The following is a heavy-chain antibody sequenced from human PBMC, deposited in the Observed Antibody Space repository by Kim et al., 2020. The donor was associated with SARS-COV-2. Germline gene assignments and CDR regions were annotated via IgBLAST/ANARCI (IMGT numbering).Heavy chain of an antibody. Sequence: SVKVSCKASGGSLSHYDFNWVRQAPGQGLEWIGGIIPISATLNYVQQFRGRLTSTADESMNPVYMELRNLRAEHTALYYCSRDNDDGVVIYALEIWGPGTMVIVSS. V-gene: IGHV1-69*13. D-gene: IGHD2-21*01. CDR1: GGSLSHYD. CDR2: IIPISATL. CDR3: SRDNDDGVVIYALEI. J-gene: IGHJ3*02.